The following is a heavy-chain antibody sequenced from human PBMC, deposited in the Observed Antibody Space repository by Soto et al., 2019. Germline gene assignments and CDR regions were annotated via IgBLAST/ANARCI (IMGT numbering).Heavy chain of an antibody. CDR1: GFTFSSYG. Sequence: QVQLVESGGGVVQPGRSLRLSCAASGFTFSSYGMHWVRQAPGKGLEWVAVIWYDGSNKYYADSVKGRFTISRDNSKNTRYLQMNSLRAEDTAVYYCARGTYYYGSGSYSVSWGQGTLITVSS. J-gene: IGHJ4*02. D-gene: IGHD3-10*01. CDR3: ARGTYYYGSGSYSVS. V-gene: IGHV3-33*01. CDR2: IWYDGSNK.